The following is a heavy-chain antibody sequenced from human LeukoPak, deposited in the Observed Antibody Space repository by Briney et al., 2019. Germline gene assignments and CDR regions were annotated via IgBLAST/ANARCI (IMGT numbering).Heavy chain of an antibody. CDR2: IQHSGST. J-gene: IGHJ6*03. CDR1: GGSISSYY. D-gene: IGHD6-13*01. V-gene: IGHV4-34*01. Sequence: TLSLTCTVSGGSISSYYWSWIRQPPGNGLGRIGEIQHSGSTNYNPTLKSRVTISVDTSMNQFALKLSSVTASDTAGYYCARECSSWLGDYYYYRDVWGKGTTDTVSS. CDR3: ARECSSWLGDYYYYRDV.